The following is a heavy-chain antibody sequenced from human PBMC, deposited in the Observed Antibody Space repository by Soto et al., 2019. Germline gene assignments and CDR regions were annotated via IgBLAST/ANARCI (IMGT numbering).Heavy chain of an antibody. CDR2: IYYSGST. CDR3: AAAPRY. CDR1: GGSSIGYY. V-gene: IGHV4-59*01. Sequence: SETLSLTSSVSGGSSIGYYWSWIRQTPEKGLEWIGYIYYSGSTNYNPSLKSRVTMLIDMSKNQFSLKLTSVSAADTAVYYCAAAPRYWGQGILVTVSS. J-gene: IGHJ4*02. D-gene: IGHD2-15*01.